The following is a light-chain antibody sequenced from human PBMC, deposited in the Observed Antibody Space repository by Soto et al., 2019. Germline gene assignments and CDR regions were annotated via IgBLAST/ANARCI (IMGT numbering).Light chain of an antibody. CDR2: DAS. CDR3: QQRSNWPPVT. Sequence: EIVLTQSPATLSLSPGERATLSCRASQSINRHLAWYQQKPGQAPRLLIYDASNRATGIPARFSGSGSGTDFTLTLSSLGPEDFGVYYCQQRSNWPPVTFGGGTKVDIK. V-gene: IGKV3-11*01. J-gene: IGKJ4*01. CDR1: QSINRH.